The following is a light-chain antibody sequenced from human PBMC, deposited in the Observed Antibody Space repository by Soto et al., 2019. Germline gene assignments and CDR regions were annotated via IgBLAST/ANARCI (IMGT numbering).Light chain of an antibody. CDR3: SSYAGSYNLV. Sequence: QSALTQPRSVSGSPGQSVTISCTGTISDVAGYNYVSWYQHHPGKAPKLLISDVTKRPSWVPDRFSGSKSGSTASLTISELQAEDESDYYCSSYAGSYNLVFGGGTKVTVL. CDR2: DVT. CDR1: ISDVAGYNY. J-gene: IGLJ2*01. V-gene: IGLV2-11*01.